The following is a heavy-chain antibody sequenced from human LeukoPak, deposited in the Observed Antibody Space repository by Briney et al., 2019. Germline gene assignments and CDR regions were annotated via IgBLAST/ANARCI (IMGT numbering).Heavy chain of an antibody. CDR2: INTNTGNP. J-gene: IGHJ5*02. V-gene: IGHV7-4-1*02. CDR3: ARDLEDIVVVSAAKSNWFDP. CDR1: GYTFTSYG. D-gene: IGHD2-2*01. Sequence: ASVKVSCKASGYTFTSYGISWVRQAPGQGLEWMGWINTNTGNPTYAQGFTGRFVFSLDTSVSTAYLQISSLKAEDTAVYYCARDLEDIVVVSAAKSNWFDPWGQGTLVTVSS.